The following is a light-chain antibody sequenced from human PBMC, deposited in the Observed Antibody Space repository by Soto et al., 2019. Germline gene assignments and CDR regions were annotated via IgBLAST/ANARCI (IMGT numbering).Light chain of an antibody. J-gene: IGLJ2*01. CDR2: EVS. Sequence: QSALTQPASVSGSPGQSITISCTGTSSDFGDYNLVSWYRHHPGKAPKLMIYEVSKRPSGVSNRFSGPKSGNTASLTISGLQAEDEADYYCSSYAGSNTFVLFGGGTKLTVL. CDR1: SSDFGDYNL. V-gene: IGLV2-23*02. CDR3: SSYAGSNTFVL.